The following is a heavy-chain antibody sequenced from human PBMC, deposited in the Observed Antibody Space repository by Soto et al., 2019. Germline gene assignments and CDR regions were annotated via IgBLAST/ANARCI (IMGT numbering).Heavy chain of an antibody. CDR3: ARPVEDSSSPTWGGDY. J-gene: IGHJ4*02. Sequence: GGSLRLSCAASGFTFSSYAMHWVRQAPGKGLEWVAVISYDGSNKYYADSVKGRFTISRDNSKNTLYLQMNSLRAEDTAVYYGARPVEDSSSPTWGGDYWGQGTLVTVSS. CDR1: GFTFSSYA. CDR2: ISYDGSNK. V-gene: IGHV3-30-3*01. D-gene: IGHD6-6*01.